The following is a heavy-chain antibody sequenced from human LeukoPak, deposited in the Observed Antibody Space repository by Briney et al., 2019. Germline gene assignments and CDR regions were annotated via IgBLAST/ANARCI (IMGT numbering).Heavy chain of an antibody. Sequence: GGSIRLSCAASGLAFSAYKMHWVRQAPRKGLVWVSRISTDGYTTDYADFVQGRFTASRDNTKNTWSLEMNSLRAEDTAVYYCVVGGSPGYWGQGTLVTVSS. V-gene: IGHV3-74*01. D-gene: IGHD2-15*01. CDR2: ISTDGYTT. J-gene: IGHJ4*02. CDR3: VVGGSPGY. CDR1: GLAFSAYK.